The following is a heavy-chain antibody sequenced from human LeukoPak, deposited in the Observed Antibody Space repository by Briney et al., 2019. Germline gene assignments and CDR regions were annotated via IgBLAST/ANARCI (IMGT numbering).Heavy chain of an antibody. Sequence: GGSLRLSCAASGFTFSSYGMHWVRQAPGKGLEWVAFIWYDGSNKYYADSVKGRFTISRDNSKNTLYLQMNSLRAADTAVYYCAKVVGLYPASSYYFDFWGQGTVVTVSS. J-gene: IGHJ4*02. D-gene: IGHD2-8*01. CDR2: IWYDGSNK. CDR1: GFTFSSYG. V-gene: IGHV3-30*02. CDR3: AKVVGLYPASSYYFDF.